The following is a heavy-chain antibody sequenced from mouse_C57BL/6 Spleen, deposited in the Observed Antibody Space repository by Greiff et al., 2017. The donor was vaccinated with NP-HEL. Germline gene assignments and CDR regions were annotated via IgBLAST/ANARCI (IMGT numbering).Heavy chain of an antibody. CDR2: INPNYGTT. V-gene: IGHV1-39*01. CDR3: ARDYYGSSYIYWYFDV. CDR1: GYSFTDYN. D-gene: IGHD1-1*01. Sequence: VQLKQSGPELVKPGASVKISCKASGYSFTDYNMNWVKQSNGKSLEWIGVINPNYGTTSYNQKFKGKATLTVDQSSSTAYMQLNSLTSEDSAVYYCARDYYGSSYIYWYFDVWGTGTTVTVSS. J-gene: IGHJ1*03.